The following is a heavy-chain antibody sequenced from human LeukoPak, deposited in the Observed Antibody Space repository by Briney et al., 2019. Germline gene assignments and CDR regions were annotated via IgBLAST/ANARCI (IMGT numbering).Heavy chain of an antibody. V-gene: IGHV1-2*02. CDR2: INPNSGGT. D-gene: IGHD7-27*01. Sequence: ASVKVSCKASGYTFTNYAMNWVRQAPGQGLEWMGWINPNSGGTNYAQKFQGRVTMTRDTSISTAYMELSRLRSDDTAVYYCARGTGDDAFDIWGQGTMVTVSS. CDR1: GYTFTNYA. J-gene: IGHJ3*02. CDR3: ARGTGDDAFDI.